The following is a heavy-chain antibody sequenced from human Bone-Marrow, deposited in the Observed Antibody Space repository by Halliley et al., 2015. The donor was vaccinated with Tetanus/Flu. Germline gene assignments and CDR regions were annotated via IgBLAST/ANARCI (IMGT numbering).Heavy chain of an antibody. CDR3: AKEAQRIAMIVVVIPGSYDY. Sequence: SLRLSCAASGFTFSSYAMSWVRQAPGKGLEWVSAISGNGGNTYYPDSVKGRFTISRDSSKNTLYLQMNSLRAEDTALYYCAKEAQRIAMIVVVIPGSYDYLGQGTLVTVSS. CDR1: GFTFSSYA. CDR2: ISGNGGNT. J-gene: IGHJ4*02. V-gene: IGHV3-23*01. D-gene: IGHD3-22*01.